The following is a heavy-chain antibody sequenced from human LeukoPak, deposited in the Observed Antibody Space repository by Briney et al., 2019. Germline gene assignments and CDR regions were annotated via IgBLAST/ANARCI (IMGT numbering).Heavy chain of an antibody. CDR3: ARESDYYDSSGTRFDI. J-gene: IGHJ3*02. CDR2: IYYSGST. D-gene: IGHD3-22*01. V-gene: IGHV4-31*03. Sequence: LQTLSLTCTVSGASISSGAYYWSWIRQHPGKGLEWIGYIYYSGSTYYNPSLKSRVTISVDTSKNQFSLKLSSVTAADTAVYYCARESDYYDSSGTRFDIWGQGTMVTVSS. CDR1: GASISSGAYY.